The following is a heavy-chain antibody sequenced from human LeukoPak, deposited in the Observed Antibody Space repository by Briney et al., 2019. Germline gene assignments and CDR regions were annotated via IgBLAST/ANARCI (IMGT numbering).Heavy chain of an antibody. Sequence: ASVKVSCKASGYTFTSYGISWVRQAPGQGLEWMGWINPNSGGTNYAQKFQGRVTMTRDTSISTAYMELSRLRSDDTAVYYCARTMTTVTTSGYWGQGTLVTVSS. V-gene: IGHV1-2*02. J-gene: IGHJ4*02. CDR3: ARTMTTVTTSGY. D-gene: IGHD4-17*01. CDR1: GYTFTSYG. CDR2: INPNSGGT.